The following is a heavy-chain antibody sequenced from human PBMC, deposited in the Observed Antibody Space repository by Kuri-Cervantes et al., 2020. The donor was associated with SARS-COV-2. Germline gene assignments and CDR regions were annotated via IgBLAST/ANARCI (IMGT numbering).Heavy chain of an antibody. V-gene: IGHV3-74*01. CDR2: IKSDGGST. J-gene: IGHJ5*02. CDR1: GFTFSSYW. CDR3: ARDPRWYRNGCLYH. D-gene: IGHD6-19*01. Sequence: GESLKISCAASGFTFSSYWMHWVRQAPGKGLVWVSRIKSDGGSTSYADSVKGRFTISRDNAKNTLYLQMNSLRAEDTAVYYCARDPRWYRNGCLYHWGQGTLVTGLL.